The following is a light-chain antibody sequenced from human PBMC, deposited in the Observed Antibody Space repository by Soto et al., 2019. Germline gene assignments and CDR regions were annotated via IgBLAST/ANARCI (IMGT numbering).Light chain of an antibody. Sequence: DIQMTQSPSSLSASVGDRVTITCRASQTISSYLNWYQQKPGNAPKLLIYASSTLQSGVPSRFSGSGSGTDFTLTISSLQPEDFATYYCQQSFDTPRTFGQGTKVEIK. J-gene: IGKJ1*01. CDR1: QTISSY. V-gene: IGKV1-39*01. CDR3: QQSFDTPRT. CDR2: ASS.